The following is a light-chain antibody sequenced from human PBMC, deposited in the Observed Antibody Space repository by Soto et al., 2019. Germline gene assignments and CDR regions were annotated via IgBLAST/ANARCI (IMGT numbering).Light chain of an antibody. CDR3: QQYNHWPPLT. CDR2: GAS. V-gene: IGKV3-15*01. Sequence: VRTQTPATLSVSPGEGATVSCRAMQSVSRNVACYQQKHGQPPRLLIDGASRMATDIPARFSGSGSETEFTLTISSMQSDDFAVYYCQQYNHWPPLTFGGGTKVQIQ. J-gene: IGKJ4*01. CDR1: QSVSRN.